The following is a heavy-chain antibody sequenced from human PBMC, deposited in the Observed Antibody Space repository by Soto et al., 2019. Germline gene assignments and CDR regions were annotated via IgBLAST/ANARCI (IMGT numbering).Heavy chain of an antibody. CDR2: IGTAGDP. Sequence: EVQLVESGGGLVQPGGSLRPSCAASGFTFSSYDMHWVRQATGKGLEWVSAIGTAGDPYYPGSVKGRFTISRENAKNSLYLQMNSLRAGDTAVYYCARGLRYFDWSMGAFDIWGQGTMVTVSS. CDR3: ARGLRYFDWSMGAFDI. D-gene: IGHD3-9*01. CDR1: GFTFSSYD. V-gene: IGHV3-13*05. J-gene: IGHJ3*02.